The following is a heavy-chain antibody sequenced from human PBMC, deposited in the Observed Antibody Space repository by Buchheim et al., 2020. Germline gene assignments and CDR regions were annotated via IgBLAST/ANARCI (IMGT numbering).Heavy chain of an antibody. D-gene: IGHD6-19*01. Sequence: EVQLVQSGAEVKRPGESLKISCQGSGYSFTGAYIAWVRQMPGKGLEWMGLIYPGDSYTAYNPSFQGQVPMSVDKSLRTASLQWRSLRASDTAMYYCARRVRDSSGYNFDFWGQGTL. CDR3: ARRVRDSSGYNFDF. CDR2: IYPGDSYT. CDR1: GYSFTGAY. V-gene: IGHV5-51*01. J-gene: IGHJ4*02.